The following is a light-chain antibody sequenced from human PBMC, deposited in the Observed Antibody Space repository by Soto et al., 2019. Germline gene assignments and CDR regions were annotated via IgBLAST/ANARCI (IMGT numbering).Light chain of an antibody. CDR2: DAY. V-gene: IGKV3-20*01. CDR1: QSISSNY. Sequence: EIVLTQSPGTLSLSPGERATLSCRASQSISSNYLAWYQQRPGQAPRLLMYDAYSRAAGISDRFSGSGSGTDFTLTISRLEPEDFAVFYCHHYNRSPIFTFGPGTTVEIK. CDR3: HHYNRSPIFT. J-gene: IGKJ3*01.